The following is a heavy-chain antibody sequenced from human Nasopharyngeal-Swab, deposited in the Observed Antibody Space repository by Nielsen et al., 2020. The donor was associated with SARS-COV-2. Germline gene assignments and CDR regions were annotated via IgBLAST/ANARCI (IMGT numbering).Heavy chain of an antibody. CDR1: GYTFTGYY. CDR3: ARAIDYDSSGYVLQKDAFDI. J-gene: IGHJ3*02. CDR2: INPNSGGT. D-gene: IGHD3-22*01. V-gene: IGHV1-2*04. Sequence: ASVKVSCKASGYTFTGYYMHWVRQAPGQGLEWMGWINPNSGGTNYAQKFQGWVTMTRDTSISTAYMELSRLRSEDTAVYYCARAIDYDSSGYVLQKDAFDIWGQGTMVTVSS.